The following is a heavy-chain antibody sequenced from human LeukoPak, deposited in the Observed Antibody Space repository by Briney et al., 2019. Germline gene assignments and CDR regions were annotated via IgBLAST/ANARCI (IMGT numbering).Heavy chain of an antibody. CDR1: GGSISSYY. CDR2: IYYSGST. V-gene: IGHV4-59*01. Sequence: SGTLSLTCTVSGGSISSYYWSWIRQPPGKGLEWIGYIYYSGSTNYNPSLKSRVTISVDTSKNQFSLKLSSVTAADTAVYYCARDLGSAWGYFDYWGQGTLVTVSS. D-gene: IGHD2-15*01. J-gene: IGHJ4*02. CDR3: ARDLGSAWGYFDY.